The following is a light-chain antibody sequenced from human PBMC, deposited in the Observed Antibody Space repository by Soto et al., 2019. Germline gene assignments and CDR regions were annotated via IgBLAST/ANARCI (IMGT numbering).Light chain of an antibody. J-gene: IGKJ5*01. CDR2: GAS. V-gene: IGKV3-20*01. CDR1: QTISSTY. CDR3: QHYGSSTGIT. Sequence: EIVLTQSPGALSLSPGERATLSCRASQTISSTYLAWYQQKPGQAPRLLIYGASSRATGIPDRFTGSGSGTDFSLTINRLESEDFAVYYCQHYGSSTGITFGQGTRLETK.